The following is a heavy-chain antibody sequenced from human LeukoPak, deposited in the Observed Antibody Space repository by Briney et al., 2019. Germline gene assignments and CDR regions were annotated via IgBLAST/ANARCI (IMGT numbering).Heavy chain of an antibody. V-gene: IGHV3-21*01. Sequence: GGSLRLSCAASGFTFRSYSMNWVRQAPGKGLEWVSSISSTSSYIYYPDSVKGRFTISRDNSRNPLYLQMNSLRAEDTAVYYCARASSGWAVDLYYSDHWGQGTLVTVSS. J-gene: IGHJ4*02. CDR2: ISSTSSYI. D-gene: IGHD6-19*01. CDR1: GFTFRSYS. CDR3: ARASSGWAVDLYYSDH.